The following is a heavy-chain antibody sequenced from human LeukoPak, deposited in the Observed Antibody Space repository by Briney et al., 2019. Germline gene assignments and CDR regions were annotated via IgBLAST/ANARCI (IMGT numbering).Heavy chain of an antibody. J-gene: IGHJ5*02. CDR2: IRYDGSNK. Sequence: PGGSLRLSCAASGLTFSSYGVHWVRQAPGKGLEWVAFIRYDGSNKYYADSVKGRFTISRDNSKNKLYLQMNSLRAEDTAVYYCARASSYYDILTGLNYNWFDPWGQGTLVTVSS. CDR3: ARASSYYDILTGLNYNWFDP. D-gene: IGHD3-9*01. CDR1: GLTFSSYG. V-gene: IGHV3-30*02.